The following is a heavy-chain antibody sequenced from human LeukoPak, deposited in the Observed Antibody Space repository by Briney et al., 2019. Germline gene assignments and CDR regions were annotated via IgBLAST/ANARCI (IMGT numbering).Heavy chain of an antibody. CDR1: GFTFSSYW. CDR2: INSDGSST. J-gene: IGHJ5*02. D-gene: IGHD1-7*01. CDR3: ARESRITGTTYRTWFDP. Sequence: GGSLRLSSAASGFTFSSYWTHWVRQAPGKGLVWVSRINSDGSSTSYADSVKGRFTISRDNAKNTLYLQMNSLRAEDTAVYYCARESRITGTTYRTWFDPWGQGTLVTVSS. V-gene: IGHV3-74*01.